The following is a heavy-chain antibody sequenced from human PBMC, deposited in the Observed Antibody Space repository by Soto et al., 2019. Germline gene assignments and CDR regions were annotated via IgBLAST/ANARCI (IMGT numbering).Heavy chain of an antibody. D-gene: IGHD3-16*01. CDR2: IYYTGRT. V-gene: IGHV4-39*01. J-gene: IGHJ4*02. CDR3: ARLSPPSPIWAFDY. CDR1: NRFISSRPYY. Sequence: PSETLSLTFTVSNRFISSRPYYWGWIRQPPGRGLEWIGNIYYTGRTSYNSSLKSRVTISMDTSRNQFSLTLNSLTAADTSIFYCARLSPPSPIWAFDYWGPGTLLTVSS.